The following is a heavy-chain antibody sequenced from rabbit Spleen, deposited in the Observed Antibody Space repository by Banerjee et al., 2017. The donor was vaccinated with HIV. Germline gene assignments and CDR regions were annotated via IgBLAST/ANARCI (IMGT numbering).Heavy chain of an antibody. D-gene: IGHD1-1*01. CDR1: GVSFSGNSY. V-gene: IGHV1S40*01. CDR2: INTYTGKP. Sequence: QSLEESGGDLVKPGASLTLTCIASGVSFSGNSYMCWVRQAPGKGLQWIACINTYTGKPVYATWPKGRFTISRTSSTTVTLQMTSLTAADTATYFCARGLAVSGGWNIDLWGQGTLVTVS. J-gene: IGHJ4*01. CDR3: ARGLAVSGGWNIDL.